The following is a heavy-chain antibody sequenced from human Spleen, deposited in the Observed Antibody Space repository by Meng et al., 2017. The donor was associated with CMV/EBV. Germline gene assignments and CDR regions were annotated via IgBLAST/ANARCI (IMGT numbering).Heavy chain of an antibody. V-gene: IGHV5-51*01. CDR2: IYPGDSDT. Sequence: GESLKISCKGSGYKFTNYWIGWVRQRPGKGLEWMGIIYPGDSDTRYSPSFQGQVTISADKSISTAYLQWSSLKASDTAMYYCARQVTGENNYFDYWGQGTLVTVSS. D-gene: IGHD7-27*01. CDR3: ARQVTGENNYFDY. J-gene: IGHJ4*02. CDR1: GYKFTNYW.